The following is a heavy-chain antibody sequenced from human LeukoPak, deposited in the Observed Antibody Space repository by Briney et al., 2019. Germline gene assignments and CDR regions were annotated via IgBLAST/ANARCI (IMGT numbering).Heavy chain of an antibody. Sequence: SVKVSCKASGGTFSNYAINWVRQAPGQGLEWMGGITPLFGTAKYAQKFQGRVTIIADESTSTAYMELSSLRSEDTAVYYCARDPSKIRSLIVHWGQAPWSPSPQ. CDR3: ARDPSKIRSLIVH. CDR1: GGTFSNYA. V-gene: IGHV1-69*01. J-gene: IGHJ1*01. CDR2: ITPLFGTA. D-gene: IGHD1-26*01.